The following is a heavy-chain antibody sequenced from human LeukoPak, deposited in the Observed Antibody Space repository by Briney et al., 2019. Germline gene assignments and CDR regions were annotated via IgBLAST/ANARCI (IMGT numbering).Heavy chain of an antibody. V-gene: IGHV3-7*01. D-gene: IGHD6-13*01. Sequence: GGSLRLSCAASGFTFSSYWMSWVRQAPGKGLEWVANIKQDGSEKYYVDSVKGRFTISRDNAKNSLYLQMNSLRAEDTAVYYCTTLPRYTSSWSFDYWGQGTPVTVSS. CDR1: GFTFSSYW. J-gene: IGHJ4*02. CDR2: IKQDGSEK. CDR3: TTLPRYTSSWSFDY.